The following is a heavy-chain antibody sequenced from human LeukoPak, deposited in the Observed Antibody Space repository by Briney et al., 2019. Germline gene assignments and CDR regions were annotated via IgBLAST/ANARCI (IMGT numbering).Heavy chain of an antibody. Sequence: GASVKDSCKASGYTFTSYYMHWVRQAPGQGVEWMGIINPSGGSTSYAQKLQGRVTLTLDTSTSTVYMELSSMRSEDTAVYYCARDRGYCSSTSCYSYYYYGMDVWGKGTTVTVSS. CDR3: ARDRGYCSSTSCYSYYYYGMDV. J-gene: IGHJ6*04. V-gene: IGHV1-46*01. CDR1: GYTFTSYY. D-gene: IGHD2-2*01. CDR2: INPSGGST.